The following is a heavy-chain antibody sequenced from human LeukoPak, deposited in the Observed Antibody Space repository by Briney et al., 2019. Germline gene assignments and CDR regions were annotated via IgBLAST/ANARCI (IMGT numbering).Heavy chain of an antibody. CDR2: IYYSGST. Sequence: SETLSLTCAVYGGSFSGYYWSWIRQPPGKGLEWIGSIYYSGSTYYNPSLKSRVTISVDTSKNQFSLKLSSVTAADTAVYYCARHISGSYYLYYFDYWGQGTLVTVSS. J-gene: IGHJ4*02. V-gene: IGHV4-34*01. CDR3: ARHISGSYYLYYFDY. D-gene: IGHD1-26*01. CDR1: GGSFSGYY.